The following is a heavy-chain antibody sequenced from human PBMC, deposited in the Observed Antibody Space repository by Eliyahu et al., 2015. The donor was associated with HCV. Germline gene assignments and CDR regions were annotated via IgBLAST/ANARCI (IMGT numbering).Heavy chain of an antibody. D-gene: IGHD3-3*01. CDR3: VTFPIFGVVIISDLHVGQIDY. Sequence: QVQLVESGGGVVQPGRSLRLSCAASGFTFSSYGMHWVRQAPGKGLEWVAVISYDGSNKYYADSVKGRFTISRDNSKNTLYLQMNSLRAEDTAVYYCVTFPIFGVVIISDLHVGQIDYWGQGTLVTVSS. CDR1: GFTFSSYG. J-gene: IGHJ4*02. CDR2: ISYDGSNK. V-gene: IGHV3-30*03.